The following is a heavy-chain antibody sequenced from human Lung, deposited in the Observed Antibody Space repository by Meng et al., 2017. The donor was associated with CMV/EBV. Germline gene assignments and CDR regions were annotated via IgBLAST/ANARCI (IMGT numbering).Heavy chain of an antibody. CDR3: ARGTAPNDY. V-gene: IGHV3-7*01. Sequence: SWAASGFTFSSYWMTWVRQAPGKGLEWVANIKQDGSEKYYVESVKGRFTISRDNAKNSLYLQMNSLRVEDTAMYYCARGTAPNDYWGQGTLVTVSS. D-gene: IGHD2-8*02. CDR1: GFTFSSYW. J-gene: IGHJ4*02. CDR2: IKQDGSEK.